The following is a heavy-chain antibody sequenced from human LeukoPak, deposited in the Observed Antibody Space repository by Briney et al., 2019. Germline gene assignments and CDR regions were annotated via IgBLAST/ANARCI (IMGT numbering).Heavy chain of an antibody. Sequence: GGSLRLSCAASGVTFSSYGMQWVRQAPGKGLEWLAVISHDGSNKYYADYVKGRFTNSRDNSKNTLYLQMNSLRAEDTAVYYCAKRSSSSSSWYAVDYWGQGTLVTVSS. CDR3: AKRSSSSSSWYAVDY. CDR2: ISHDGSNK. D-gene: IGHD6-13*01. V-gene: IGHV3-30*18. CDR1: GVTFSSYG. J-gene: IGHJ4*02.